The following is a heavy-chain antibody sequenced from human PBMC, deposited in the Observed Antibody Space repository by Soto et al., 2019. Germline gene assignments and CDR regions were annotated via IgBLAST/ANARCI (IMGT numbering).Heavy chain of an antibody. J-gene: IGHJ3*02. V-gene: IGHV3-48*02. CDR2: ISGSGTTI. D-gene: IGHD6-25*01. Sequence: GGSLRLSCAASGFTFSSYGMNWVRQAPGKGLEWVSYISGSGTTIYYADSVKGRFTISRDNAKNSLYLQMNSLRDDDTAVYYCARGSGAFDIWGQGTMVTVSS. CDR1: GFTFSSYG. CDR3: ARGSGAFDI.